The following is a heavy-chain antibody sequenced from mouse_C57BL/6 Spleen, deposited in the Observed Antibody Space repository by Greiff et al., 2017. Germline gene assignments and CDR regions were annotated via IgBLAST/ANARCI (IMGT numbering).Heavy chain of an antibody. CDR3: ARCPYDGYPLYAMDY. V-gene: IGHV14-3*01. D-gene: IGHD2-3*01. CDR2: IDPANGNT. Sequence: DVKLQESVAELVRPGASVKLSCTASGFNIKNTYMHWVKQRPEQGLEWIGRIDPANGNTKYAPKFQGKAPITADTSSNTAYLQLSSLTSEDTAIYYCARCPYDGYPLYAMDYWGQGTSVTVSS. J-gene: IGHJ4*01. CDR1: GFNIKNTY.